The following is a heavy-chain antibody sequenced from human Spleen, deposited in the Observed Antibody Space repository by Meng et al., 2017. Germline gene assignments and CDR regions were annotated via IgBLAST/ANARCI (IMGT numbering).Heavy chain of an antibody. CDR1: GYSFTSYW. V-gene: IGHV5-51*01. Sequence: KVSCKASGYSFTSYWIAWVRQRPGKGLEWMGIINPGDSSTRYSPSFQGQVTISADKSISTAYLQWSSLKASDTAMYYCAMTPSASQDAFDIWGQGTMVTVSS. J-gene: IGHJ3*02. CDR2: INPGDSST. CDR3: AMTPSASQDAFDI.